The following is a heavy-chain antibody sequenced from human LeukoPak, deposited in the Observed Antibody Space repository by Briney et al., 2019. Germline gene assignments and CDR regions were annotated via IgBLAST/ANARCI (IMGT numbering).Heavy chain of an antibody. Sequence: SETLSLTCTVSGGSINNYYWSWIRQPPGKGLEWIGYIHYSGSTNYNPSLKSRVTISVDTSKNQFSLKLSSVTAADTAVYYCARTQEAGYNSGWCDSYYYYYMDVWGKGTTVTISS. CDR1: GGSINNYY. D-gene: IGHD6-19*01. CDR2: IHYSGST. CDR3: ARTQEAGYNSGWCDSYYYYYMDV. J-gene: IGHJ6*03. V-gene: IGHV4-59*01.